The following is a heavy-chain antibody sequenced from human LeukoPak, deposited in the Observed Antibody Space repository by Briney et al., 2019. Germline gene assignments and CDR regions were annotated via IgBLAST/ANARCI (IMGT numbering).Heavy chain of an antibody. Sequence: PSETLSLTCTVSGGSISSYYWSWIRQPPGKGLEWIGYIYYSGSTNYNPSLKSRVTISVDTSKNQFSLKLSSVTAADTAVYYCARQRVVPAAILHYWFDPWGQGTLVTVSP. CDR1: GGSISSYY. J-gene: IGHJ5*02. CDR2: IYYSGST. D-gene: IGHD2-2*02. V-gene: IGHV4-59*08. CDR3: ARQRVVPAAILHYWFDP.